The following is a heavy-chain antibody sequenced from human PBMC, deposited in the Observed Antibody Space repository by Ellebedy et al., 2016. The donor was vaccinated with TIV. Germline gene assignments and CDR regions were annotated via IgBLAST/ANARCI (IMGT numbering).Heavy chain of an antibody. CDR2: INTGNGNT. J-gene: IGHJ6*02. CDR3: ATREWQDPMDV. CDR1: RHTFTTYG. V-gene: IGHV1-3*04. D-gene: IGHD3-3*01. Sequence: ASVKVSXKASRHTFTTYGIHWVRQAPGQRPEWMGWINTGNGNTKYSQKFQGRITITRDTSATTAYMELSGLMSEDTAVYYCATREWQDPMDVWGQGTKVTVSS.